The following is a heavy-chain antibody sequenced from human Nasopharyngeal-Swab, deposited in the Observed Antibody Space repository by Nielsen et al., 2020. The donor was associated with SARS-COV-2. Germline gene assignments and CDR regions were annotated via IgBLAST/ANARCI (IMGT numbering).Heavy chain of an antibody. CDR1: GGPFNSYY. CDR2: ISHSGST. V-gene: IGHV4-34*01. CDR3: ARIKSGPYSSLYYYGLDV. D-gene: IGHD1-26*01. Sequence: SETLSLTCAFYGGPFNSYYWTWIRQSPGKVLEWIGEISHSGSTKYNPSLKSRLTISVDTSNNQFSLKLTSVTAADTGVYYCARIKSGPYSSLYYYGLDVWGPGTTVTVSS. J-gene: IGHJ6*02.